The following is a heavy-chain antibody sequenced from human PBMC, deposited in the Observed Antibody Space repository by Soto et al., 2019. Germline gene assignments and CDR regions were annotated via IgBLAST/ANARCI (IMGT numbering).Heavy chain of an antibody. D-gene: IGHD6-13*01. J-gene: IGHJ6*03. Sequence: SETLSLTCTVSGGSISSYYWSWIRQPPGKGLEWIGYIYYSGSTNYNPSLKSRVTISVDTSKNQFSLKLSSVTAADTAVYYCARAAAADDYYYYYMDVWGKGTTVTVSS. V-gene: IGHV4-59*01. CDR1: GGSISSYY. CDR2: IYYSGST. CDR3: ARAAAADDYYYYYMDV.